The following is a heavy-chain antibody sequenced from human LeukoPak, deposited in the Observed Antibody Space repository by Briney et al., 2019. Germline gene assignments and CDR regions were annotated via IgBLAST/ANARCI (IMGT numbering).Heavy chain of an antibody. J-gene: IGHJ6*03. D-gene: IGHD3-22*01. CDR1: GGTFSSYA. CDR3: ASRTYYDSSGYSPVYYMDV. V-gene: IGHV1-69*05. Sequence: GASVKVSCKASGGTFSSYAISWVRQAPGQGLEWMGRIIPIFGTANYAQKFQGRVTITTDESTSTAYMELSSLRSEDTAVYYCASRTYYDSSGYSPVYYMDVWGKGTTVTVSS. CDR2: IIPIFGTA.